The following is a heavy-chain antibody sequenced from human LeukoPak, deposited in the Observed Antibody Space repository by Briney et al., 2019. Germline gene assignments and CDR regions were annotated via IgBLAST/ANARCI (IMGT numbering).Heavy chain of an antibody. J-gene: IGHJ4*02. V-gene: IGHV3-30*02. CDR1: GFTFSSYG. D-gene: IGHD6-6*01. Sequence: PGGSLRLSCASSGFTFSSYGMHWVRQAPGQGLEWVAFIRYDGSYKYYADSVKGRFTISRDNSKNTLYLQMNSLRAEDTAVYYCARAAQYSSSSAWGYWGQGTLVTVSS. CDR2: IRYDGSYK. CDR3: ARAAQYSSSSAWGY.